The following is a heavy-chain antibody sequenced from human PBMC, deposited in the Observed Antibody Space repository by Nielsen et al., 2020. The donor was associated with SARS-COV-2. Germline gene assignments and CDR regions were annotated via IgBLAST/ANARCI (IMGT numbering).Heavy chain of an antibody. CDR3: ARSSGYYGMDV. V-gene: IGHV3-13*01. CDR2: IGTAGDT. CDR1: GFTFSSYD. Sequence: GESLKISCAASGFTFSSYDMHWVRQATGKGLEWVSAIGTAGDTYYPGSVKGRFTISRENAKISLYLQMNSLRAGDTAVYYCARSSGYYGMDVWGQGTTVTVSS. J-gene: IGHJ6*02. D-gene: IGHD6-19*01.